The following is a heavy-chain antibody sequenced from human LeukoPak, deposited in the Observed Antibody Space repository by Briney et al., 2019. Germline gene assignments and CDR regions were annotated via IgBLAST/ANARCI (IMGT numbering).Heavy chain of an antibody. V-gene: IGHV3-21*01. J-gene: IGHJ6*02. CDR3: ARYPPWHLKDV. CDR2: ISSSSSYI. Sequence: GGSLRLSCAASGFTFSSYSMNWVRQAPGKGLEWVSSISSSSSYIYYADSVKGRFTISRDNAKNSLYLQMNSLRAEDTAVYCCARYPPWHLKDVWGQGTTVTVSS. CDR1: GFTFSSYS.